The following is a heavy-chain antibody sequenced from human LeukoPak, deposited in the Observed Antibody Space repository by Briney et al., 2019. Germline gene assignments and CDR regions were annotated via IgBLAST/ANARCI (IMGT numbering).Heavy chain of an antibody. V-gene: IGHV3-43*02. CDR1: GFAFADYA. J-gene: IGHJ6*02. D-gene: IGHD2/OR15-2a*01. CDR3: STWAFYHGLDV. Sequence: GGSLRLSCAVSGFAFADYAMHWVRQIPGKGLECVAHIHADGGRTFYADSVKGRFTVSRDNGKNSLFLQMDSLTSDDTALYYCSTWAFYHGLDVWGQGATVIVSS. CDR2: IHADGGRT.